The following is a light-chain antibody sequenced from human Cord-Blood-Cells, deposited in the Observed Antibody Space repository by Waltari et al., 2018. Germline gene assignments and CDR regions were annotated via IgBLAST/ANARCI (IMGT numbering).Light chain of an antibody. CDR3: QQYKSYSPVT. CDR1: QSISSW. CDR2: KAS. V-gene: IGKV1-5*03. J-gene: IGKJ2*01. Sequence: DIQMTQSPSTLSASVGDRVTITCRASQSISSWLAWYQQTPGKAPKLLIYKASSLESVVPSRFSGSGSGTEFTLTISSLQPDDFATYYCQQYKSYSPVTFGQGTKLEIK.